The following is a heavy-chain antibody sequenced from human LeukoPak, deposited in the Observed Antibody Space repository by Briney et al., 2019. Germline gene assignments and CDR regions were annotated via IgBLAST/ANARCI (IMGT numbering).Heavy chain of an antibody. CDR1: GFTFSSYW. J-gene: IGHJ6*03. CDR3: ARVGRRGTYYYMDV. Sequence: TGGSLRLSCAASGFTFSSYWMSWVRQAPGKGLEWVANIKQDGSEKYYVDSVKGRFTISRDNAKNSLYLQTNSLRAEDTAVYYWARVGRRGTYYYMDVWGKGTTVTVSS. V-gene: IGHV3-7*01. CDR2: IKQDGSEK. D-gene: IGHD3-16*01.